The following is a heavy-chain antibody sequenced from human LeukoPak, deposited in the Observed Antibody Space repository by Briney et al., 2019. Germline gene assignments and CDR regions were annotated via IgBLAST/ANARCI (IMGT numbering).Heavy chain of an antibody. J-gene: IGHJ3*02. Sequence: ASVKVSCKASGYTFTSYYMHWVRQAPGQGLEWMGIINPSGGSTSYAQKFQGRVTMTRDTSTSTVYMELSSLRSEDTAVYYCVRENVEMATGNAFDIWGQGTLVTVSS. V-gene: IGHV1-46*01. CDR3: VRENVEMATGNAFDI. CDR1: GYTFTSYY. CDR2: INPSGGST. D-gene: IGHD5-24*01.